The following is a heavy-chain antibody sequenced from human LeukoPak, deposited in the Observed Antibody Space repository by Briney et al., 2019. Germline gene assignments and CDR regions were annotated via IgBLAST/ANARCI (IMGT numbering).Heavy chain of an antibody. J-gene: IGHJ6*03. V-gene: IGHV4-61*05. CDR1: GGSIRSTSYY. CDR2: IFYSGTS. D-gene: IGHD3-22*01. Sequence: SETLSLTCTVSGGSIRSTSYYWGWIRQPPGKGLEWIGYIFYSGTSNYNPSLKSRVTISVDMSKNQFSLKLTSVTAADTAVYYCARSYYDSSGYPPYYYYMDVWGKGTTVTVSS. CDR3: ARSYYDSSGYPPYYYYMDV.